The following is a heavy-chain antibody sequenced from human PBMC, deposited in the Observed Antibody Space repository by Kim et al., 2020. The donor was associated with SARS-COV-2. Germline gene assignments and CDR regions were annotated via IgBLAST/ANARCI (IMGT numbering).Heavy chain of an antibody. J-gene: IGHJ4*01. V-gene: IGHV3-74*01. CDR1: GFTFSNYW. D-gene: IGHD1-26*01. Sequence: GGSLRLSCAASGFTFSNYWMHWVRQAPGKGLVWVSRINGNGSITTYADSVKGRFTISRENAKNTLFLQMNSLRVDETAVYYCARGYSGTYRTDYWGHGTLVTVSS. CDR3: ARGYSGTYRTDY. CDR2: INGNGSIT.